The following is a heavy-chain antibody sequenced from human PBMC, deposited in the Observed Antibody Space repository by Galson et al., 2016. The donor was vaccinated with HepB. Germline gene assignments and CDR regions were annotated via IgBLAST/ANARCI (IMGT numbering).Heavy chain of an antibody. CDR3: ARGKGHLSHYVMDV. CDR1: GYVFTNFP. J-gene: IGHJ6*02. Sequence: SVKVSCKASGYVFTNFPMHWLRQAPGQGLGWMGWFSRGNGNTKYLQKLQDRVIITGDTSANTVYLELSNLTSEDTAVYFCARGKGHLSHYVMDVWGQGTTVIVS. CDR2: FSRGNGNT. V-gene: IGHV1-3*01.